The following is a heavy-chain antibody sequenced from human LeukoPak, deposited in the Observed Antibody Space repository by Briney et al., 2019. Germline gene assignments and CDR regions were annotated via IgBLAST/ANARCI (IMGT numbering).Heavy chain of an antibody. Sequence: KPSETLSLTCTVSGGSISSSSYYWRWIRQPPGKGLEWIGSIYYSGSTYYNPSLKSRVTICVDTSENQFSLKLSSVTAADTAGYYCAIQGYCSGGSCYSVRSFDPRGQGNPVTISS. CDR1: GGSISSSSYY. V-gene: IGHV4-39*01. CDR2: IYYSGST. J-gene: IGHJ5*02. CDR3: AIQGYCSGGSCYSVRSFDP. D-gene: IGHD2-15*01.